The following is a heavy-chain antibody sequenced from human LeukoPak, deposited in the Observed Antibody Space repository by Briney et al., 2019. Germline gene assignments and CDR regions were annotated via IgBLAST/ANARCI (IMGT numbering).Heavy chain of an antibody. CDR2: IRYDGSNK. J-gene: IGHJ4*02. Sequence: PGGSLRLSCAASGVTFSDYGMHWGRQAPGRGLEWVAFIRYDGSNKNYADSVKGRFTIYRDKSKNTLYLQVSSLRAEDTAVYYCAKFSTTTGIYWGQGTLVTVSS. CDR3: AKFSTTTGIY. CDR1: GVTFSDYG. V-gene: IGHV3-30*02. D-gene: IGHD4-17*01.